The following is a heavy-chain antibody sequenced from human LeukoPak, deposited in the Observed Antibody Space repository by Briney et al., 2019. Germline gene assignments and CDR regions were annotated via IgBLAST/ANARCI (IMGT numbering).Heavy chain of an antibody. J-gene: IGHJ4*02. CDR3: AREGSGSYYEAAFDY. Sequence: PGGSLRLSCAASGFTVSSNYMSWVRQAPGKGLEWVSVIYSGGSTYYADSVKGRFTISRDNSKNTLYLQMNSLRAEDTAVYYCAREGSGSYYEAAFDYWGQGTLVTVSS. D-gene: IGHD1-26*01. V-gene: IGHV3-53*01. CDR2: IYSGGST. CDR1: GFTVSSNY.